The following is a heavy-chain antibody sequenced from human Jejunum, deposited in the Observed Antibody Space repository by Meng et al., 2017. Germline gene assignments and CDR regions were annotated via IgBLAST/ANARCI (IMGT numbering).Heavy chain of an antibody. CDR1: GFTLTTYV. CDR2: LWYDGSKD. V-gene: IGHV3-33*06. J-gene: IGHJ2*01. D-gene: IGHD1-26*01. CDR3: AKSGWDYWYFDL. Sequence: QVLLVASGGGVVQPGWSLTLACAASGFTLTTYVMHWGRQAPGKGLEWVAALWYDGSKDYYTDSVKGRFTISRDTSKNTLYLQMNSLRAEDTAVYYCAKSGWDYWYFDLWGRGALVTVSS.